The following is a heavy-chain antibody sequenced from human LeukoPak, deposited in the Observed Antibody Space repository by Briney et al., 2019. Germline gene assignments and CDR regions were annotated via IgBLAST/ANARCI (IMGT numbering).Heavy chain of an antibody. V-gene: IGHV5-51*01. CDR1: GYSFNSYW. J-gene: IGHJ4*02. Sequence: ESLKISCKGSGYSFNSYWIGWVRQMPGKGLEWMGIIYPGDSDTRYSPSFQGQVTISADKSISTAYLQWSSLKASDTAMYYCATTAYYYDSSGYSYYLDYWGQGTLVTVSS. D-gene: IGHD3-22*01. CDR3: ATTAYYYDSSGYSYYLDY. CDR2: IYPGDSDT.